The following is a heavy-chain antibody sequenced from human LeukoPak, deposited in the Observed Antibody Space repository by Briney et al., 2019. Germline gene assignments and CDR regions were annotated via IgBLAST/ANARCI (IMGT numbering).Heavy chain of an antibody. D-gene: IGHD1-7*01. J-gene: IGHJ4*02. CDR2: IRQDGGEK. CDR1: GFIFSDYW. Sequence: GGSLRLSCAASGFIFSDYWMTWVRQAPGKGLEWVAHIRQDGGEKYFVDSVKGRFTISRDNAKNLVYLQMSSLRAEDTAVYYCARGWNYAFRFDNWGQGTLVTVST. CDR3: ARGWNYAFRFDN. V-gene: IGHV3-7*01.